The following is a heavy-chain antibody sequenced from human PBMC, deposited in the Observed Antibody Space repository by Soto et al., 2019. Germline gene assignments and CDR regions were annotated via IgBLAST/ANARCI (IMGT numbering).Heavy chain of an antibody. V-gene: IGHV1-8*01. Sequence: GASVKVSCKASGYTFTSYDINWVRQATGQGLEWMGWMNPNSGNTGYAQKFQGRVTMTRNTSISTAYMELSSLRSEDTAVYYCARVVVAATYNWFDPWGQGTLVTVSS. J-gene: IGHJ5*02. CDR1: GYTFTSYD. D-gene: IGHD2-15*01. CDR3: ARVVVAATYNWFDP. CDR2: MNPNSGNT.